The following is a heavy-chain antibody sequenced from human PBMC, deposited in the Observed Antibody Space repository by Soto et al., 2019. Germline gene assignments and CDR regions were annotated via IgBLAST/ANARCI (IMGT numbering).Heavy chain of an antibody. CDR2: IWYDGSNK. D-gene: IGHD2-15*01. J-gene: IGHJ4*02. CDR1: GFTFSSYG. CDR3: ARERLGCSGGSSYSALDD. Sequence: QVQLVESGGGVVQPGRSLRLSCAASGFTFSSYGMHWVRQAPGKGLEWVAVIWYDGSNKYYADSVKGRFTISRDNSKNTLYLQINCLRAEDTAVYYYARERLGCSGGSSYSALDDWGQGTLVNVSS. V-gene: IGHV3-33*01.